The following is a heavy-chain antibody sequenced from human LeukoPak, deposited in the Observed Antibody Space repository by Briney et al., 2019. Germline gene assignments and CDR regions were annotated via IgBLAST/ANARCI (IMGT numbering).Heavy chain of an antibody. CDR1: GFTVSSNY. J-gene: IGHJ3*02. Sequence: GGSLRLSCAASGFTVSSNYMSWVRQAPGKGLEWVSVIYSGGSTYYADSVKGRFTISRDNSKNTLYLQMNSLRAEDTAVYYCARRADIVVVPGAFDIWGQGTMVTVSS. V-gene: IGHV3-66*04. D-gene: IGHD2-2*01. CDR3: ARRADIVVVPGAFDI. CDR2: IYSGGST.